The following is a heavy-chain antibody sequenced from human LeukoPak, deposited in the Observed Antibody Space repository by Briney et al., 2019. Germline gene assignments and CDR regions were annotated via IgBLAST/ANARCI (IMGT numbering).Heavy chain of an antibody. J-gene: IGHJ4*02. CDR2: ISYDGSNK. CDR3: AKDLTGTTDY. D-gene: IGHD1-7*01. Sequence: GGSLRLSCAASGFTFSSYGTHWVRQAPGKGLEWVAVISYDGSNKYYADSVKGRFTISRDNSKNTLYLQMNSLRAEDTAVYYCAKDLTGTTDYWGQGTLVTVSS. CDR1: GFTFSSYG. V-gene: IGHV3-30*18.